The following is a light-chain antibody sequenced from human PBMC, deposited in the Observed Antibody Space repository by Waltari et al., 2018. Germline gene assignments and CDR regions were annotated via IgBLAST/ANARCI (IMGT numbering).Light chain of an antibody. CDR1: QSIGGS. CDR2: YAS. J-gene: IGKJ2*01. CDR3: HQSNILPRT. V-gene: IGKV6-21*02. Sequence: EIVLTQSPDFQSVTPKEKVTITCRASQSIGGSLHWYQQKPDPSPRLLVKYASQSISGVPSRFSGSGYGTDFTLTINSLETEDAATYYCHQSNILPRTFGRGTKLEIK.